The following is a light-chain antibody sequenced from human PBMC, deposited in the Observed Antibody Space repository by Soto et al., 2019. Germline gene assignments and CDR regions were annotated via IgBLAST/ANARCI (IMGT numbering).Light chain of an antibody. CDR2: GNS. CDR3: QSYDSSLSGWV. V-gene: IGLV1-40*01. CDR1: SSNIGAGYD. Sequence: QSVLTQPPSVSGAPGQRVTISCTESSSNIGAGYDVHWYQQLPGTAPKLLIYGNSNRPSGVPDRFSGSKSGTSASLAITGLQAEDEADYYCQSYDSSLSGWVFGGGPQLTV. J-gene: IGLJ3*02.